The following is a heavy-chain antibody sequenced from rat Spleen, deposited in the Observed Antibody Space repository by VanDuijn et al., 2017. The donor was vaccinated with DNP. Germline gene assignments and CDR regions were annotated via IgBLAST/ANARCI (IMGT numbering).Heavy chain of an antibody. Sequence: EVQLVESGGDLVQPGRSLRLSCVASGFTFNNYWMTWFRQVPGKGLEWVASITSSGGSTYYPDSVKGRFTISRDTAKSTLYLQMNSLRSEDMATYYCARHVLPLRVWDYWGQGVMVTVSS. D-gene: IGHD1-4*01. J-gene: IGHJ2*01. CDR1: GFTFNNYW. CDR3: ARHVLPLRVWDY. V-gene: IGHV5-31*01. CDR2: ITSSGGST.